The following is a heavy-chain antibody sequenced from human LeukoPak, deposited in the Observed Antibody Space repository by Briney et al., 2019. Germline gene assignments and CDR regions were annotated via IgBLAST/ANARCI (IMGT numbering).Heavy chain of an antibody. V-gene: IGHV3-23*01. Sequence: PGGSLRLSCAASGFTFSSYAMSWVRQAPGKGLEWVSAISDSGGSTYYADSVKGRFTISRDNSKNTLYLQMNSLRAEDTAVYYCAKPNYRFGEYGNFDYWGQGTLVTVSS. CDR3: AKPNYRFGEYGNFDY. CDR2: ISDSGGST. D-gene: IGHD3-10*01. CDR1: GFTFSSYA. J-gene: IGHJ4*02.